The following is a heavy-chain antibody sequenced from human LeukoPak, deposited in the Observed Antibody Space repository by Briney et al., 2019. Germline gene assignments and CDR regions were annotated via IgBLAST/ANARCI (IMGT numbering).Heavy chain of an antibody. Sequence: PGGSLRLSCAASGFIVSDNYVGWVRQAPGEGLEWGSVIYDDGNTYYAASVKGRFTISSDTTKNTLWLQMNALRVEDTAVYYCARGLRDHWRGYAGYWGQGILVTVSS. J-gene: IGHJ4*02. CDR3: ARGLRDHWRGYAGY. CDR1: GFIVSDNY. D-gene: IGHD3-3*01. V-gene: IGHV3-53*01. CDR2: IYDDGNT.